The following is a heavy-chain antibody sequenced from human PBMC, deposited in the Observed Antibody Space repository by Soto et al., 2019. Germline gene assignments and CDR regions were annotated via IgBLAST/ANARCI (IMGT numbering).Heavy chain of an antibody. CDR2: ISDSGDLT. V-gene: IGHV3-23*01. CDR3: AKPWVPSLTDLHPRFDC. CDR1: EFTFSTYA. Sequence: SLRLSCAASEFTFSTYAMTLVRQAPGRGLQWVATISDSGDLTYYADSVKGRFTISRDNSRNTLYLQMSHLRAEDTALYYCAKPWVPSLTDLHPRFDCWGRGTLVTVSS. J-gene: IGHJ4*02. D-gene: IGHD1-26*01.